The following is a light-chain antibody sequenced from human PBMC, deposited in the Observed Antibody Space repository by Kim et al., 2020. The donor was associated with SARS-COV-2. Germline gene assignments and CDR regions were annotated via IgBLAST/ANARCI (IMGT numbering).Light chain of an antibody. Sequence: QAGLTQPPSVSQGLRQTATLTCTGNSDNVGNQGATWLQQHQGHPPKLLSFRNNNRPPGISERFSASRSGNTAFLTIAGLQPDDEADYYCTTWDTSLNSQVFGGGTQLTVL. J-gene: IGLJ2*01. CDR1: SDNVGNQG. CDR2: RNN. V-gene: IGLV10-54*01. CDR3: TTWDTSLNSQV.